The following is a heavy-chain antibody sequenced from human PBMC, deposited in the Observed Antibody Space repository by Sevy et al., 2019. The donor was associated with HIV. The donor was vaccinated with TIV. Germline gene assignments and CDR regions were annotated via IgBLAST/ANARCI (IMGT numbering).Heavy chain of an antibody. CDR1: GFTFSSYA. D-gene: IGHD3-22*01. Sequence: GGSLRLSCAASGFTFSSYAMSWVRQAPGKGLEWVSAISGSGGSTYYADSVKGRFTISRDNSKNTLYLQMNSLRAEETAVYYCAKFTMIVVVFTTHFDYWGQGTLVTVSS. CDR3: AKFTMIVVVFTTHFDY. J-gene: IGHJ4*02. V-gene: IGHV3-23*01. CDR2: ISGSGGST.